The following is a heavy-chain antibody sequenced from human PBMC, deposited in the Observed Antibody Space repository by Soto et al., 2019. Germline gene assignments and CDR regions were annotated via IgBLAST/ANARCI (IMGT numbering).Heavy chain of an antibody. CDR1: GFIFKMYW. D-gene: IGHD3-10*01. J-gene: IGHJ4*02. V-gene: IGHV3-74*01. Sequence: GGSLRLSCAASGFIFKMYWMHWVRQTPGKGLVWISRIYNDGSYTDYADSVRGRFTISRDNVNDTLYLQMNNLRAEDSGLYYCTRGPRPISTGTGAYWGQGTQVTV. CDR2: IYNDGSYT. CDR3: TRGPRPISTGTGAY.